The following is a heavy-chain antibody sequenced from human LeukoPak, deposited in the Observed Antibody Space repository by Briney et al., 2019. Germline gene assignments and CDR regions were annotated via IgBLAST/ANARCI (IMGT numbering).Heavy chain of an antibody. CDR3: ARGSGITGGGIDY. V-gene: IGHV3-23*01. J-gene: IGHJ4*02. CDR1: GFTFSTYA. D-gene: IGHD1-26*01. CDR2: IIDSGGAT. Sequence: SGGSLRLSCAASGFTFSTYAMSWVRQAPRRGLEWVSSIIDSGGATYYADSVKGRFTISRDNSESTLYLQMNSLRAEDTAVYYCARGSGITGGGIDYWGQGTLVTVSS.